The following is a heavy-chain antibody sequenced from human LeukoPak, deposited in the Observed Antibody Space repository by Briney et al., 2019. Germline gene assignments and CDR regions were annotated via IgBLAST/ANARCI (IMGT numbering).Heavy chain of an antibody. D-gene: IGHD3-9*01. CDR1: GFSFSIHW. CDR2: INEDGSET. J-gene: IGHJ4*02. V-gene: IGHV3-7*01. CDR3: VTDRDSDWRKRFGY. Sequence: AGGSLRLSCAASGFSFSIHWMNWFRQVPGKGLEWVANINEDGSETNYVDSVKGRFTISRDNAENSLYVQMSSLGVEDTAVYYCVTDRDSDWRKRFGYWGQGALVTVSS.